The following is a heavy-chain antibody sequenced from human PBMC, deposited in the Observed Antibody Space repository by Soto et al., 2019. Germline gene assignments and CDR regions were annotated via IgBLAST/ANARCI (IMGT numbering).Heavy chain of an antibody. CDR3: ARDYSTKYTIDN. Sequence: GGSLRLSCAASGFTFSSFAIHWVRQAPGKGLEWVSFISYDGRKKFYADSVKGRFSISRDNSKNTLYLQMNSLKTEDTALDFCARDYSTKYTIDNWGQGTLVTV. CDR1: GFTFSSFA. D-gene: IGHD4-4*01. CDR2: ISYDGRKK. J-gene: IGHJ4*02. V-gene: IGHV3-30*04.